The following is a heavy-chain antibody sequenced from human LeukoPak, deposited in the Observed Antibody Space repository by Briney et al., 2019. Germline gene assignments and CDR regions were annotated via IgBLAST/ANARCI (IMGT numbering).Heavy chain of an antibody. Sequence: SETLSLTCTVSGGSISSHYWSWLRQPPGKGLEGIGYIYYSGSTNYNPSLKSRVTISVDTSKNQFSLKLSSVTAADTAVYYCARVYYYDSSGYYFGMGYFDYWGQGTLVTVSS. CDR3: ARVYYYDSSGYYFGMGYFDY. D-gene: IGHD3-22*01. CDR2: IYYSGST. J-gene: IGHJ4*02. V-gene: IGHV4-59*11. CDR1: GGSISSHY.